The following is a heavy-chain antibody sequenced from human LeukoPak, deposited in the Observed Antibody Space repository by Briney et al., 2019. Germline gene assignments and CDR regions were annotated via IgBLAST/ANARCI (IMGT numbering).Heavy chain of an antibody. CDR3: ARAGYRYSSSFYWDY. D-gene: IGHD6-6*01. V-gene: IGHV1-69*13. CDR1: GGTFSSYA. CDR2: IIPIFGTA. J-gene: IGHJ4*02. Sequence: ASVKVSCKASGGTFSSYAISWVRQAPGQGLEWMGGIIPIFGTANYAQKFQGRVTITADESTSTAYMELSSLRSEDTAAYYCARAGYRYSSSFYWDYWGQGTLVTVSS.